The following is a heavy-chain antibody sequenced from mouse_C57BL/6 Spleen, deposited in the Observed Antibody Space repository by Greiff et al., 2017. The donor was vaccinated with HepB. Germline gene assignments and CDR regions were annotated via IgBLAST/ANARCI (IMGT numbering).Heavy chain of an antibody. Sequence: QVQLQQSGAELVRPGASVKLSCKASGYTFTDYYINWVKQRPGQGLEWIARIYPGSGNTYYNEKFKGKATLTAEKSSSTAYMQLSSLTSEDSAVYFCARRGGNRLDGSSPLDVWGTGTTVTVSS. V-gene: IGHV1-76*01. J-gene: IGHJ1*03. CDR1: GYTFTDYY. CDR3: ARRGGNRLDGSSPLDV. D-gene: IGHD1-1*01. CDR2: IYPGSGNT.